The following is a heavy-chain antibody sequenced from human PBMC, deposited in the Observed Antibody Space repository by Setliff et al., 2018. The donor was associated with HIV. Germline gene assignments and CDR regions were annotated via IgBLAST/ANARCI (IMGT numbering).Heavy chain of an antibody. CDR2: ISGSGDTI. CDR1: GFRFSDYT. J-gene: IGHJ6*03. CDR3: AKDNNIWSGYYYYYYMDV. V-gene: IGHV3-23*01. Sequence: PGGSLRLSCAPSGFRFSDYTMTWVRQAPGKGLECVSGISGSGDTIYYADSVKGRFTISRDNSKNTLYLQMNSLRAEDTAVYYCAKDNNIWSGYYYYYYMDVWGKGTTVTVSS. D-gene: IGHD3-3*01.